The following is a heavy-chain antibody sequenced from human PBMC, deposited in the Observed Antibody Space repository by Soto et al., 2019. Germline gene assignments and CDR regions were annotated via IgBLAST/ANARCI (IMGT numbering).Heavy chain of an antibody. CDR3: AREEFSLSFDY. Sequence: GGSLRLSCAASGFTFSSYGMHWVRQAPGKGLEWVAVIWYDGSNKYYADSVKGRFTISRDNSKNTLYLQMNSLRAEDTAVYYCAREEFSLSFDYWGQGTLVTVSS. D-gene: IGHD3-10*01. CDR2: IWYDGSNK. J-gene: IGHJ4*02. V-gene: IGHV3-33*01. CDR1: GFTFSSYG.